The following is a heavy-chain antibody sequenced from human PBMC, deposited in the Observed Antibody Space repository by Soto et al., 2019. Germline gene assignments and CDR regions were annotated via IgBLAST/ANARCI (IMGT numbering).Heavy chain of an antibody. V-gene: IGHV4-59*01. CDR1: GGSISDNH. CDR3: ERTRGLGAIWPYVAY. D-gene: IGHD3-16*01. CDR2: SYYSGST. Sequence: QLQLQESGPGLVRPSETLSLTCSVSGGSISDNHWNWIRKSPGPGLELIGYSYYSGSTNYNPSLTSRVTISLDPSTKKFSLRPRSVAAADTAVYYCERTRGLGAIWPYVAYGGQCTLVPVTS. J-gene: IGHJ4*02.